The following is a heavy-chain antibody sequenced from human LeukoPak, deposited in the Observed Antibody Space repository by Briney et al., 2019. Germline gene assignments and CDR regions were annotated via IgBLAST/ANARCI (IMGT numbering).Heavy chain of an antibody. D-gene: IGHD3-9*01. CDR3: ASQTGYYDILTGYYRGNWFDP. CDR1: SGSISSTSYY. V-gene: IGHV4-39*01. CDR2: IIYSGST. J-gene: IGHJ5*02. Sequence: SETLSLTCTASSGSISSTSYYRGWIRQPPGRGLEWIGGIIYSGSTYYNPSLKSRVTISVDTSKNQFSLKLSSVTAADTAVYYCASQTGYYDILTGYYRGNWFDPWGQGTLVTVSS.